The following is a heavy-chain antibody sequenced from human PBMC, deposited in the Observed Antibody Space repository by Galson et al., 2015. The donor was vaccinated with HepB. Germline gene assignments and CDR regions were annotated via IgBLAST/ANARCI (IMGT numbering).Heavy chain of an antibody. CDR3: ARDFVRGPADMVRGVITHSDY. V-gene: IGHV1-46*01. J-gene: IGHJ4*02. Sequence: SVKVSCKASGYTFTSYYMHWVRQAPGQGLEWMGIINPSGGSTSYAQKFQGRVTMTRDTSTSTVYMELSSLRSEDTAVYYCARDFVRGPADMVRGVITHSDYWGQGTLVTVSS. CDR1: GYTFTSYY. CDR2: INPSGGST. D-gene: IGHD3-10*01.